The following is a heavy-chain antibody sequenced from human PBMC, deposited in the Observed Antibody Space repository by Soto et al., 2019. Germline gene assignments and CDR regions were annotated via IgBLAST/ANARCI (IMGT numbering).Heavy chain of an antibody. J-gene: IGHJ4*02. CDR2: ISAKNGNT. CDR3: AKAGEYCSGGSRYPASPFDF. CDR1: GYTFTSYG. Sequence: QVQLVQSGAEVKKPGASVKVSCKASGYTFTSYGISWVRQAPGQGLEWMGWISAKNGNTNYAQKLQGRVTMTKDTSASTAYMELRSLTSDDTAVYYCAKAGEYCSGGSRYPASPFDFWGQGTLVTVSS. V-gene: IGHV1-18*04. D-gene: IGHD2-15*01.